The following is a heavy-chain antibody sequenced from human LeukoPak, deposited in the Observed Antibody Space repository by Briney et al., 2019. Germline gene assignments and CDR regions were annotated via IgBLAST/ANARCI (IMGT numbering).Heavy chain of an antibody. V-gene: IGHV3-21*03. D-gene: IGHD3-3*02. CDR2: ITGTGSQIHDI. Sequence: GGSLRLACAASVYKFRVYSMNCVRQAPGSGLEWVSKITGTGSQIHDIDYGDSVRRRFTIHRDNAKDSLFLEMRGLRVEDTGIYFCARETGLADAFDFWGRRTRVGVSS. CDR1: VYKFRVYS. CDR3: ARETGLADAFDF. J-gene: IGHJ4*02.